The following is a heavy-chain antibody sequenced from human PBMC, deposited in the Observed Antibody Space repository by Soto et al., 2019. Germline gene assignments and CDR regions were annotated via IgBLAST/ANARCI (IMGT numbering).Heavy chain of an antibody. Sequence: ASVKVSCKASVFSIDTTYCIHWVRRAPGQGLEWMGSINPNSGDTNYAQNFQGRVTMTRDTSISTAYMEVSSLTSDDTAVYYCGSPRSGPSPDVGHWGHGTVVTVSS. D-gene: IGHD2-15*01. V-gene: IGHV1-2*02. CDR3: GSPRSGPSPDVGH. CDR1: VFSIDTTYC. CDR2: INPNSGDT. J-gene: IGHJ4*01.